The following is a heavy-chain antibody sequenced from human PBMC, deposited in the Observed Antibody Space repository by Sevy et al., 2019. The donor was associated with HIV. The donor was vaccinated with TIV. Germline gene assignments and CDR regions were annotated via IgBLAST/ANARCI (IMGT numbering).Heavy chain of an antibody. V-gene: IGHV3-7*03. D-gene: IGHD3-3*01. CDR1: GFTFSSYW. J-gene: IGHJ6*02. Sequence: GGSLRLSCAASGFTFSSYWMSWVRQAPGKGLEWVANIKQDGSEKYYVDSVKGRFTMSRDNAKNSLYLQMNSLRAEDTAVYYCARDTRYPYYDIWSGYSSHGYYYYGMDVWGQGTTVTVSS. CDR2: IKQDGSEK. CDR3: ARDTRYPYYDIWSGYSSHGYYYYGMDV.